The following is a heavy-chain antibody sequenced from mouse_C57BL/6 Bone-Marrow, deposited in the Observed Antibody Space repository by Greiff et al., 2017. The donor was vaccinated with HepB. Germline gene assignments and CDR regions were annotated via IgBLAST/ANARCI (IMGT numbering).Heavy chain of an antibody. CDR3: AKLAYFDY. CDR2: IYPGDGDT. Sequence: VKLQESGPELVKPGASVKISCKASGYAFSSSWMNWVKQRPGKGLEWIGRIYPGDGDTNYNGKFKGKATLTAVKSSSTAYMQLSSLTSEDSAVYFCAKLAYFDYWGQGTTLTVSS. J-gene: IGHJ2*01. V-gene: IGHV1-82*01. CDR1: GYAFSSSW. D-gene: IGHD4-1*01.